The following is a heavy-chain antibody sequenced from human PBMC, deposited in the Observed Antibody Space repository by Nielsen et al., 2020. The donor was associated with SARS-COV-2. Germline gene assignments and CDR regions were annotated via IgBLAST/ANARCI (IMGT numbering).Heavy chain of an antibody. D-gene: IGHD3-10*01. V-gene: IGHV5-51*01. CDR2: IYPGDSYT. CDR1: GYRFGTYW. J-gene: IGHJ6*02. CDR3: ARLSATFGIYYGMDV. Sequence: GESLKISCKGSGYRFGTYWIAWVRQTPGKGLEWMGTIYPGDSYTNYSPSFQGHVTISADKSISTAYLQWSSLKASDTAMYYCARLSATFGIYYGMDVWGQGTTVTVSS.